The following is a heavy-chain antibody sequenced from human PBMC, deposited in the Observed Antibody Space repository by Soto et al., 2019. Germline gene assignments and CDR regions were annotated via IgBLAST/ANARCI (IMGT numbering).Heavy chain of an antibody. CDR3: AKDLGQQLILNYGMDV. Sequence: QVQLVESGGGVVQPGTSLRLSCAPSGFTFNNYGIYWVRQAPGKGLEWVAVVSYDGSHKYYADSVKGRFTISRENAKKMLYLQMNSLRPDDTAVYYCAKDLGQQLILNYGMDVWGQGTTVIVSS. D-gene: IGHD4-4*01. J-gene: IGHJ6*02. V-gene: IGHV3-30*18. CDR2: VSYDGSHK. CDR1: GFTFNNYG.